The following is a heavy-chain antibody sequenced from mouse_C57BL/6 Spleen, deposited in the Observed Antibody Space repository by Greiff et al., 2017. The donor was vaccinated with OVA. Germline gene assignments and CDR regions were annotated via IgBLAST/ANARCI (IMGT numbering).Heavy chain of an antibody. CDR1: GYTFTSYW. V-gene: IGHV1-5*01. J-gene: IGHJ2*01. CDR2: IYPGNSDT. Sequence: EVHLVESGTVLARPGASVKMSCKTSGYTFTSYWMHWVKQRPGQGLEWIGAIYPGNSDTSYNQKFKGKAKLTAVTSASTAYMELSSLTTEDSAVDYATVSYYGSSYVGYFDYWGQGTTLTVSS. D-gene: IGHD1-1*01. CDR3: TVSYYGSSYVGYFDY.